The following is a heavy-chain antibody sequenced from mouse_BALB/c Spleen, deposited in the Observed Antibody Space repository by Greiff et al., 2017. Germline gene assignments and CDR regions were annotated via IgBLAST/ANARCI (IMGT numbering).Heavy chain of an antibody. CDR1: GYSITSGYS. D-gene: IGHD1-1*01. Sequence: EVKLEESGPDLVKPSQSLSLTCTVTGYSITSGYSWHWIRQFPGNKLEWMGYIHYSGSTNYNPSLKSRISITRDTSKNQFFLQFNSVTTEDTATYYWARGLLRQWGFAAGGQGTLVTVSA. CDR3: ARGLLRQWGFAA. J-gene: IGHJ3*01. V-gene: IGHV3-1*02. CDR2: IHYSGST.